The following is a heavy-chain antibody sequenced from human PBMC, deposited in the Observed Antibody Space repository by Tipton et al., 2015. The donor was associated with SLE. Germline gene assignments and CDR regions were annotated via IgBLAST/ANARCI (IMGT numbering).Heavy chain of an antibody. CDR2: NYYAGST. V-gene: IGHV4-39*07. Sequence: TLSLTCTVSGVSISSTNSYWDWLRQPPGRGLEWIGTNYYAGSTYYSPSLKSRVTITLDTSKNHLSLKLSSVTAADTAVYYWARRDRWLRSPLYWGQGTLVTVSS. D-gene: IGHD3-16*01. J-gene: IGHJ4*02. CDR3: ARRDRWLRSPLY. CDR1: GVSISSTNSY.